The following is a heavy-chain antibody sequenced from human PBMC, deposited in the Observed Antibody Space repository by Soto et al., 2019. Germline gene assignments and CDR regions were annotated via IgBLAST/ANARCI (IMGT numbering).Heavy chain of an antibody. CDR1: GGTFRSNA. CDR3: ASLLSFYYGSGYGMDV. D-gene: IGHD3-10*01. V-gene: IGHV1-69*01. J-gene: IGHJ6*02. Sequence: QVQLVQSGTEVKKPGSSVKVSCKASGGTFRSNAISWVRQAPGQGLEWMGGLIPIFGTTNYAQKFQGRVTIAADESASTAYMEPSSLRSDDTAVYYCASLLSFYYGSGYGMDVWGQGTTVTVSS. CDR2: LIPIFGTT.